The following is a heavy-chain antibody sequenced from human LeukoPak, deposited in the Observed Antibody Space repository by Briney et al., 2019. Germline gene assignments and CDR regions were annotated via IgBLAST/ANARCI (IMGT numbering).Heavy chain of an antibody. CDR2: INPSGGST. Sequence: ASVKVSCKASGYTFTSYYMHWVRQAPGQGLEWMGKINPSGGSTSYAQKFQGRVTMTRNTSISTAYMELSSLRSEDTAVYYCARVLDGLVDYWGQGTLVTVSS. V-gene: IGHV1-46*01. CDR1: GYTFTSYY. J-gene: IGHJ4*02. CDR3: ARVLDGLVDY. D-gene: IGHD1-1*01.